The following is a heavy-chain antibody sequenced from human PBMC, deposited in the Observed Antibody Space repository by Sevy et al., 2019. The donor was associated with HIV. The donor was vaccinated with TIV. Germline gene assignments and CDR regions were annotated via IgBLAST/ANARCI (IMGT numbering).Heavy chain of an antibody. J-gene: IGHJ5*02. CDR3: AKDGMAGNGLWDYFDP. CDR2: IGGGDS. Sequence: GGSLRLSCVGSGFRFETYAMNWVRQAPGKGPEWVSGIGGGDSHYADSVRGRFTISRDNSKNTVYLEMNSLRAEDTAVYYCAKDGMAGNGLWDYFDPWGQGTLVTVSS. D-gene: IGHD1-7*01. V-gene: IGHV3-23*03. CDR1: GFRFETYA.